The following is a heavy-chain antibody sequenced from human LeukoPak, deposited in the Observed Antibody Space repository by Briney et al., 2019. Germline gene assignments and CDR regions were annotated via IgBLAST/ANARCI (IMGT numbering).Heavy chain of an antibody. CDR3: ARQVGYNYGNFDF. J-gene: IGHJ4*02. D-gene: IGHD5-18*01. Sequence: SETLSLTCTVSGGSISSSSSTWGWLRQCPGKGLEWIGRIFYSGGTYKNPSLMSRDTLSVDTSQNQFSLELDYVTAADTAVYYCARQVGYNYGNFDFWGQGTLVTVSS. CDR1: GGSISSSSST. CDR2: IFYSGGT. V-gene: IGHV4-39*01.